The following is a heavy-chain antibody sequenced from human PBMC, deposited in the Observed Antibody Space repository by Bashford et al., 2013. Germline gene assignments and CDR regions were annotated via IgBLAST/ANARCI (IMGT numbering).Heavy chain of an antibody. V-gene: IGHV1-69*04. CDR3: ARHPIVGTTTGWFDP. D-gene: IGHD1-26*01. J-gene: IGHJ5*02. CDR2: VIPSIEMT. Sequence: VASVKVSCKASGYTFTSYGISWVRQAPGQGLEWMGRVIPSIEMTDYPQKFRGRVTITADKRTTTAYMHLSGLRSGDTAIYYCARHPIVGTTTGWFDPWGQGTLVTVSS. CDR1: GYTFTSYG.